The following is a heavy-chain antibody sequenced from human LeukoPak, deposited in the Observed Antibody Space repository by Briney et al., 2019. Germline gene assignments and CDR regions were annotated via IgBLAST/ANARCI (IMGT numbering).Heavy chain of an antibody. D-gene: IGHD6-19*01. CDR1: GFIFSSYA. Sequence: TGGSLRLSCAASGFIFSSYAMHWVRQAPGKGLEWVAVISYDGSSNYYSDSVKGRFTISRDNSKNALYVQMNSLRAEDTAVYYCAKGRAGIDYWGQGTLVIVSS. CDR2: ISYDGSSN. V-gene: IGHV3-30*18. J-gene: IGHJ4*02. CDR3: AKGRAGIDY.